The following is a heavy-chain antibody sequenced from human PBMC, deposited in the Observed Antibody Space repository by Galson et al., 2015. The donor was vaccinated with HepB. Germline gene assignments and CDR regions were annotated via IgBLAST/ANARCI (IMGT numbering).Heavy chain of an antibody. V-gene: IGHV1-69*04. J-gene: IGHJ4*02. D-gene: IGHD1-7*01. Sequence: SVKVSCKATIDTFSAYAVYWVRRAPGQGLECMGRIIPILNTANYAQKFQGRVTITADKSTTTAYMELSSLRSEDTAVYYCARGDGTSLDHWGQGTLVTVSS. CDR1: IDTFSAYA. CDR3: ARGDGTSLDH. CDR2: IIPILNTA.